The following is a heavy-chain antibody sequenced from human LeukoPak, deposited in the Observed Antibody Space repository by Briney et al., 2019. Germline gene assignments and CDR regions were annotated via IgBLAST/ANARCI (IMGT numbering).Heavy chain of an antibody. CDR2: ISAYNGNT. J-gene: IGHJ4*02. CDR3: ARDRGYYYDSSGLDY. CDR1: GYTFTSYG. D-gene: IGHD3-22*01. Sequence: ASVKVSCKASGYTFTSYGISWVRQAPGQGLEWMGWISAYNGNTNYAQKLQGRVTMTTDTSTSTAYMELRSLRSDDTDVYYCARDRGYYYDSSGLDYWGQGTLVTVSS. V-gene: IGHV1-18*01.